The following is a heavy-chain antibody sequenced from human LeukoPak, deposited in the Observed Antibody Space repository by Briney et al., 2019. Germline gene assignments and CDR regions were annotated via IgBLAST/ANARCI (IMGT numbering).Heavy chain of an antibody. CDR2: IYTSGST. Sequence: SETLSLTCTVSGGSISSYYWSWIRQPAGKGLEWIGRIYTSGSTNYNPSLKSRVTMSVDTSKNQFSLKLSSVTAADTAVYYCARDHDYGDYRPLDYWGQGTLVTVSS. D-gene: IGHD4-17*01. V-gene: IGHV4-4*07. CDR1: GGSISSYY. CDR3: ARDHDYGDYRPLDY. J-gene: IGHJ4*02.